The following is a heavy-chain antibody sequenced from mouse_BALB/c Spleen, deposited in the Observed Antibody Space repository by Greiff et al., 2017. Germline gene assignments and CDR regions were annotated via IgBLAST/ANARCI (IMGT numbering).Heavy chain of an antibody. J-gene: IGHJ4*01. CDR3: ARDGSSYSYAMDY. D-gene: IGHD1-1*01. CDR1: GFNIKDYY. Sequence: EVQLQESGAELVRSGASVKLSCTASGFNIKDYYMHWVKQRPEQGLEWIGWIDPENGDTEYAPKFQGKATMTADTSSNTAYLQLSSLTSEDTAVYYCARDGSSYSYAMDYWGQGTSVTVSS. CDR2: IDPENGDT. V-gene: IGHV14-4*02.